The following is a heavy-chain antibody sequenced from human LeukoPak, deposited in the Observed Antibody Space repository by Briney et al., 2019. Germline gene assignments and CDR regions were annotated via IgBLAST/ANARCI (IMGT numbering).Heavy chain of an antibody. Sequence: PGGSLRLSCAASGSTFSSYSMNWVRQAPGKGLEWVSSISSSSSYIYYADSVKGRFTISRDNAKNSLYLQMNSLRAEDTAVYYCARSEAVALDYWGQGTLVTVSS. D-gene: IGHD6-19*01. CDR2: ISSSSSYI. CDR3: ARSEAVALDY. CDR1: GSTFSSYS. V-gene: IGHV3-21*01. J-gene: IGHJ4*02.